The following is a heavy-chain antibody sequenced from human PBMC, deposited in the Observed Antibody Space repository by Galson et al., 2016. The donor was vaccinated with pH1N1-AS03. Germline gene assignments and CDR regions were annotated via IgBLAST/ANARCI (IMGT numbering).Heavy chain of an antibody. CDR2: TFYRSHWYY. D-gene: IGHD1-1*01. J-gene: IGHJ4*02. V-gene: IGHV6-1*01. CDR1: GDSVSSNSAA. Sequence: CATSGDSVSSNSAAWTWIRQSPSRGLEWLGRTFYRSHWYYDYAESVKSRITINPDTAKNHFSLQLNSVTPEDTAVYYCARGTYRGWVPIRGYFDLWGQGTLVTVSS. CDR3: ARGTYRGWVPIRGYFDL.